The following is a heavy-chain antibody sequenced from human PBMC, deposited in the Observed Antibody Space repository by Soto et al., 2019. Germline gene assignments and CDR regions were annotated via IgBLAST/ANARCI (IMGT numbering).Heavy chain of an antibody. D-gene: IGHD3-3*01. CDR2: IYPGDSDT. Sequence: GESLKISCKGSGYSFASFWIGWVRQMRGKGLEWMGIIYPGDSDTRYSPSFQGQVTISADKSISTAYLQWSSLKASDTAMYYCAKYYGFWSGYSTPYYYYGMDVWGQGTTVTVSS. J-gene: IGHJ6*02. CDR1: GYSFASFW. V-gene: IGHV5-51*01. CDR3: AKYYGFWSGYSTPYYYYGMDV.